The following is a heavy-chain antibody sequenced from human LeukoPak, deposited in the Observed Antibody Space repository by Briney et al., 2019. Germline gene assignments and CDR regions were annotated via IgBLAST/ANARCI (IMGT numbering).Heavy chain of an antibody. CDR2: ISAYNGNT. V-gene: IGHV1-18*01. Sequence: ASVTVSCKASGYTFTSYGISWVRQAPGQGLEWMGWISAYNGNTNYAQKLQGRVTITTDTSTSTAYMELRSLRYDDTAVYYFARDPSRTYGRKMGLVDYWAGETLDRVSS. J-gene: IGHJ4*02. D-gene: IGHD4-23*01. CDR1: GYTFTSYG. CDR3: ARDPSRTYGRKMGLVDY.